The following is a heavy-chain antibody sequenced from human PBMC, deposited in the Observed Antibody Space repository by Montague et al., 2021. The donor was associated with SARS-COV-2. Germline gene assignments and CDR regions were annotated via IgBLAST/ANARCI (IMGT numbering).Heavy chain of an antibody. CDR2: TSYSGST. V-gene: IGHV4-61*01. D-gene: IGHD3-22*01. CDR1: GASIRSDNSY. CDR3: ARVGYGRVGYYYVSPA. J-gene: IGHJ5*02. Sequence: SETLSLTCTVSGASIRSDNSYWNWIPPPPGQGLVWIGYTSYSGSTNYSPSIRSRVTISVDTSKNQLSLKVISATAADTAVYYCARVGYGRVGYYYVSPAWGQGTLVTVSS.